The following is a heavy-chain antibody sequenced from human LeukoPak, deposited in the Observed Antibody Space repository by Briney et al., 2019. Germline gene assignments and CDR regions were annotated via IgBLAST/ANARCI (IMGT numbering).Heavy chain of an antibody. D-gene: IGHD3-10*01. CDR2: ISGSGGST. CDR1: GFTFSSYA. CDR3: AKNMVRGVPPRNGMDV. Sequence: PGGSLRLSCAASGFTFSSYAMSWVRQAPGKGLEWVSAISGSGGSTYYADSVKGRFTISRDNSKNTLYLQINSLRAEDTAVYYCAKNMVRGVPPRNGMDVWGQGTTVTVSS. J-gene: IGHJ6*02. V-gene: IGHV3-23*01.